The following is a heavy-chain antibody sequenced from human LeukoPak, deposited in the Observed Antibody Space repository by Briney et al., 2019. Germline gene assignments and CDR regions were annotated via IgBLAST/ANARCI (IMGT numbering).Heavy chain of an antibody. CDR1: GGTFSSYA. V-gene: IGHV1-69*05. CDR2: IIPIFGTA. CDR3: DRDSSVVGASSRYFDY. J-gene: IGHJ4*02. D-gene: IGHD2-15*01. Sequence: GSSVKVSCKASGGTFSSYAISWVRQGPGQGLEWMGGIIPIFGTANYAQEFQGRVTITTYESTSKAYLELHSNSSEATAASLCDRDSSVVGASSRYFDYWGQGTLVSVSS.